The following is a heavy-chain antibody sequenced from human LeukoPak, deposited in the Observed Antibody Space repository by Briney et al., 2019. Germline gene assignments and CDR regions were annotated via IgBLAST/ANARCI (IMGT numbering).Heavy chain of an antibody. D-gene: IGHD3-10*01. CDR3: AGDDPMVRGIISAFDI. CDR2: IYSSGSA. Sequence: PSETLSLTCTVSGGSISSYYWSWIRQPAGKGLEWIGRIYSSGSANYNPSLTTRVTMSVDTSKNQFSLELSSVTAADTAVYYCAGDDPMVRGIISAFDIWGQGTTVTISS. V-gene: IGHV4-4*07. CDR1: GGSISSYY. J-gene: IGHJ3*02.